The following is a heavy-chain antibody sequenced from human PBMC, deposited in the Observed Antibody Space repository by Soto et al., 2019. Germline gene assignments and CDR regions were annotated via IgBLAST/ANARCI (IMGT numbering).Heavy chain of an antibody. CDR3: ARSAYCIAADGQCHYYYYGMDV. Sequence: ASVKVSCKASGYTFTSYGISWVRQAPGQGLEWMGWISAYNGNTNYAQKLQGRVTMTTDTSTSTAYMELTSLRSDETDVYYCARSAYCIAADGQCHYYYYGMDVWGKGTTVKVS. CDR1: GYTFTSYG. CDR2: ISAYNGNT. V-gene: IGHV1-18*01. J-gene: IGHJ6*04. D-gene: IGHD6-13*01.